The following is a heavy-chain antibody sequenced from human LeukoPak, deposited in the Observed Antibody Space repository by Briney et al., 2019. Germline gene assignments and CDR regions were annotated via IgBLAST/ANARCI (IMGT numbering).Heavy chain of an antibody. Sequence: MAGGSLRLSCTASVFSFSHAWMSWVRQAPGRGLEWVGRIKSKTDGGTIDYAAPVKGRFSISRGDSKRTLYLQMNSLKSEDTGVYYCITATYCGGDCGDSWGQGTRVTVSS. CDR3: ITATYCGGDCGDS. CDR1: VFSFSHAW. CDR2: IKSKTDGGTI. V-gene: IGHV3-15*01. J-gene: IGHJ4*02. D-gene: IGHD2-21*02.